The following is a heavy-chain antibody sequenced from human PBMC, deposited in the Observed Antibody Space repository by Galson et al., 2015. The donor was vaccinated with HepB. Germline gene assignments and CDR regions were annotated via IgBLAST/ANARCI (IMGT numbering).Heavy chain of an antibody. Sequence: ETLSLTCTVSGDSISTYYWSWIRQTPDKGLEWIGHIFSTGDTSYNPSLRNRVAMFVDTSKNQFSLRLTSVTAADTAVYYCASPTYSGSGSFDDWGPGMLVTVSS. CDR1: GDSISTYY. CDR2: IFSTGDT. D-gene: IGHD3-10*01. CDR3: ASPTYSGSGSFDD. J-gene: IGHJ4*02. V-gene: IGHV4-4*08.